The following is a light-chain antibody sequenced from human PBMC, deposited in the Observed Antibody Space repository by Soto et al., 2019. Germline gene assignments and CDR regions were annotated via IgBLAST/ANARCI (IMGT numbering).Light chain of an antibody. CDR3: CSYTSSSTCVV. CDR1: SSDLGSYNL. Sequence: QSALTQPASVSGSPGQSITISCTGTSSDLGSYNLVSWYQQHPGKAPKLMIYEGSKRPSGVSNRFSGSKSGIRASLTVSGLQAEDEADYYCCSYTSSSTCVVFGGGTQLTVL. J-gene: IGLJ7*01. CDR2: EGS. V-gene: IGLV2-23*01.